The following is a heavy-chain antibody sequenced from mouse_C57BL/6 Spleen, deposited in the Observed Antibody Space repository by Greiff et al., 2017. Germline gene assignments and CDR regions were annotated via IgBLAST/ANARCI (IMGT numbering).Heavy chain of an antibody. D-gene: IGHD2-3*01. CDR2: INYDGSST. CDR3: ARGEGTYDGYFAY. Sequence: EVKLMESEGGLVQPGSSMKLSCTASGFTFSDYYMAWVRQVPEKGLEWVANINYDGSSTYYLDSLKSRFIISRDNAKNILYLQMSSLKSEDTATYYCARGEGTYDGYFAYWGQGTLVTVSA. J-gene: IGHJ3*01. V-gene: IGHV5-16*01. CDR1: GFTFSDYY.